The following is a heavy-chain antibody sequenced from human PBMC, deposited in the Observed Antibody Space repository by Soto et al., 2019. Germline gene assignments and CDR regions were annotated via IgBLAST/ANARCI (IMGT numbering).Heavy chain of an antibody. D-gene: IGHD3-22*01. CDR1: GGSISSSSYY. Sequence: SETLSLTCTVSGGSISSSSYYWGWIRQPPGKGLEWIGSIYYSGSTYYNPSLKSRVTISVDTSKNQFSLKLSSVTAADTAVYYCAIADSSGYLDYWGQGTLVTVSS. J-gene: IGHJ4*02. V-gene: IGHV4-39*01. CDR3: AIADSSGYLDY. CDR2: IYYSGST.